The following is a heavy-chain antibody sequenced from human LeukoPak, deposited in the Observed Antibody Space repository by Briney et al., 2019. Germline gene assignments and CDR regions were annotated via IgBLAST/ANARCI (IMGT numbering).Heavy chain of an antibody. CDR1: GGSISGHY. CDR2: IYYSGST. CDR3: ARQARCSGATCNPFDF. J-gene: IGHJ4*02. Sequence: SETLSLTCTVSGGSISGHYWTWIRQPPGKGLEWIGYIYYSGSTSYNPSLKGRVTISVDSSKNQFSLKVASVTAADTDVYYCARQARCSGATCNPFDFWGQGTLVTVSS. D-gene: IGHD2-15*01. V-gene: IGHV4-59*08.